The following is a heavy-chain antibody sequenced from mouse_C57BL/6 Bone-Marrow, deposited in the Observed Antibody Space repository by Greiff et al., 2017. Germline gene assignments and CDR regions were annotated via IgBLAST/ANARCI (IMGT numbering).Heavy chain of an antibody. J-gene: IGHJ3*01. V-gene: IGHV14-4*01. CDR3: TTYDYAWFAY. Sequence: EVQRVESGAELVRPGASVKLSCTASGFNIKDDYLHWVKLRPEQGLEGIGWIDPENGDTEYASKFQGKATITADTSSNTAYLQLSSLTSDDTAVYYCTTYDYAWFAYWGQGTLVTVSA. CDR2: IDPENGDT. D-gene: IGHD2-4*01. CDR1: GFNIKDDY.